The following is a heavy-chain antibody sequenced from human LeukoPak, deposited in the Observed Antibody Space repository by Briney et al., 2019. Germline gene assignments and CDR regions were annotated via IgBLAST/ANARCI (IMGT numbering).Heavy chain of an antibody. CDR1: GGTFSSYA. CDR2: IIPIFGTA. J-gene: IGHJ1*01. D-gene: IGHD3-22*01. V-gene: IGHV1-69*05. Sequence: SVKVSCKAPGGTFSSYAISWVRQAPGQGLEWMGGIIPIFGTANYAQKFQGRVTMTTDTSTSTAYMELRSLRSDDTAVYYCARDRSFYYYDSSGTQDWGQGTLVTVSS. CDR3: ARDRSFYYYDSSGTQD.